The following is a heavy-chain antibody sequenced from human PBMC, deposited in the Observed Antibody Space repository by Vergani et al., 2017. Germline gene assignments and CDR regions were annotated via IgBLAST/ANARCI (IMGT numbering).Heavy chain of an antibody. D-gene: IGHD2-15*01. CDR2: ISGSGGST. V-gene: IGHV3-23*01. CDR1: GFTFSSYA. J-gene: IGHJ5*02. Sequence: EVQLLESGGGLVQPGGSLSLSCAASGFTFSSYAMSWVRQAPGKGLEWVSAISGSGGSTYYADSVKGRFTISRDNSKNTLYLQMNSLRAEDTAVYYCAKGYCSGGSCYSGGSWFDPWGQGTLVTVSS. CDR3: AKGYCSGGSCYSGGSWFDP.